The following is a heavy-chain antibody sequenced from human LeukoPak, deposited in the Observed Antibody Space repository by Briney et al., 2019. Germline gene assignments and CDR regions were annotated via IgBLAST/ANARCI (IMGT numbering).Heavy chain of an antibody. CDR3: ARKYYDFWSGYSPDAFDI. CDR2: INPNSGGT. J-gene: IGHJ3*02. Sequence: ASVEVSCKASGYTFTRYNINWVRQAPGQGLEWMGWINPNSGGTNYAQKFQGRVTMTRDTSISTAYMELSRLRSDDTAVYYCARKYYDFWSGYSPDAFDIWGQGTMVTVSS. D-gene: IGHD3-3*01. V-gene: IGHV1-2*02. CDR1: GYTFTRYN.